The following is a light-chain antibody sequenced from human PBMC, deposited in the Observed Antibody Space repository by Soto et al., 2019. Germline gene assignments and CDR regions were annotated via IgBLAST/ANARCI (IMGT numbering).Light chain of an antibody. CDR2: DAS. V-gene: IGKV1-33*01. CDR1: QDINNY. CDR3: QQSYNIPRT. Sequence: DIKMTQSPSSLSASVGDRVTITCQASQDINNYLNWYQQKPGQAPKLLIYDASDLEMGVPSRFSGSGSGTDFTLTISSLQPEDFATYYCQQSYNIPRTFGQGTRLEIK. J-gene: IGKJ5*01.